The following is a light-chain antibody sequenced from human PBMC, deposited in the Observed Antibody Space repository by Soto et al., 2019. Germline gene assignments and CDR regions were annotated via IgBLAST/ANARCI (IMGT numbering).Light chain of an antibody. Sequence: QSVLTQPASGSGTPGQSITISCTGTSSDVGGYDYVSWYQQHPGKAPKLMIYEVSHRPSGVSNRFSGSKSGNTASLTISGLQAEDEADYYCSSYTSRITRVFGTGTKVTVL. J-gene: IGLJ1*01. CDR2: EVS. CDR3: SSYTSRITRV. V-gene: IGLV2-14*01. CDR1: SSDVGGYDY.